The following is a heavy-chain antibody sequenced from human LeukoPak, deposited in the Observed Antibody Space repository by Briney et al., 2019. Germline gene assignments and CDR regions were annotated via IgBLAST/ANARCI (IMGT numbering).Heavy chain of an antibody. D-gene: IGHD3-22*01. CDR1: GDTFSSYA. J-gene: IGHJ3*01. CDR3: ARDDYYDSSAYRENPFDV. CDR2: IIPILGTT. Sequence: ASVTVSCTASGDTFSSYAISWLRQAPGQGLEWMGGIIPILGTTNYAQKFQGRVTITADESTSTLYMELRSLRSEDTAIYYCARDDYYDSSAYRENPFDVWGQGTLVTVSS. V-gene: IGHV1-69*01.